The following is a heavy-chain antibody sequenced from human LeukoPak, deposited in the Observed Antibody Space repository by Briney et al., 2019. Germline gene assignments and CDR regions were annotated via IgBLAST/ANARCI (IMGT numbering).Heavy chain of an antibody. Sequence: GGSLRLSCAASGFTFSGSAMHWVRQASGKGLEWVGRIRSKANSYATAYAASVKGRFTISRDDSKNTAYLQMNSLKTEDTAVYYCTRHAGGSYYDYYYYMDVWGKGTTVTVSS. CDR3: TRHAGGSYYDYYYYMDV. CDR1: GFTFSGSA. CDR2: IRSKANSYAT. J-gene: IGHJ6*03. D-gene: IGHD1-26*01. V-gene: IGHV3-73*01.